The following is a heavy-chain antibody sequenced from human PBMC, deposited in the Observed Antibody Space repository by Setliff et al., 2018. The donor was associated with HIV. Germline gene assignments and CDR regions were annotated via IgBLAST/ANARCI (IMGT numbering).Heavy chain of an antibody. CDR2: IRYDGSNT. CDR1: GFTFSSYG. Sequence: GGSLRLSCAASGFTFSSYGLHWVRQAPGKGLEWVAFIRYDGSNTDYVDSVKGRFTISRDNSKNTLYLQMNSLRAEDTAVYYCAKNLYRSGWSPLDYRGQGTLVTVSS. D-gene: IGHD6-13*01. CDR3: AKNLYRSGWSPLDY. V-gene: IGHV3-30*02. J-gene: IGHJ4*02.